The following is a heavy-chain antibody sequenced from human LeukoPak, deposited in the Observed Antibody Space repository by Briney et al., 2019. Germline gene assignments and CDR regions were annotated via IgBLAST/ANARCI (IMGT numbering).Heavy chain of an antibody. CDR3: ARYYSNSLDY. CDR1: GYTFTDSY. Sequence: SCKASGYTFTDSYMHWVRQAPGKGLEWVAVIWYDGSNKYCADSVKGRFTISRDNSKNMLYLQMSSLRAEDTAVYYCARYYSNSLDYWGQGTLVTVSS. V-gene: IGHV3-33*01. CDR2: IWYDGSNK. D-gene: IGHD4-11*01. J-gene: IGHJ4*02.